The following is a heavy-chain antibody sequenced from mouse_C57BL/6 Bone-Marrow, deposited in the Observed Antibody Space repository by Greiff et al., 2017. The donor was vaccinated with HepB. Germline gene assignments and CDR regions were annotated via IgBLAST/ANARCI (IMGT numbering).Heavy chain of an antibody. D-gene: IGHD1-1*01. J-gene: IGHJ4*01. Sequence: EVKVVESGGGLVKPGGSLKLSCAASGFTFSSDAMSWVRQTPEKRLEWVATISDGGSYTYYPDNVKGRFTISRDNAKNNLYLQMSHLKSEDTAMYYCARLLSPTNYWGQGTSVTVSS. CDR1: GFTFSSDA. CDR2: ISDGGSYT. V-gene: IGHV5-4*03. CDR3: ARLLSPTNY.